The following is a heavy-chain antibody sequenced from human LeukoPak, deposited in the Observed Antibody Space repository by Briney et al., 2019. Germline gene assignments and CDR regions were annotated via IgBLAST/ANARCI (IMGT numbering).Heavy chain of an antibody. CDR3: ARDSRDYGDNYYYGMDV. Sequence: PGGSLRLSCAASGFTFSSYAMHWVRQAPGKGLEWVAVISYDGSNKYYADSVKGRFTISRDNSKNTLYLQMNSLRAEDTAVYYCARDSRDYGDNYYYGMDVWGQGTTVTVSS. J-gene: IGHJ6*02. V-gene: IGHV3-30-3*01. CDR2: ISYDGSNK. CDR1: GFTFSSYA. D-gene: IGHD4-17*01.